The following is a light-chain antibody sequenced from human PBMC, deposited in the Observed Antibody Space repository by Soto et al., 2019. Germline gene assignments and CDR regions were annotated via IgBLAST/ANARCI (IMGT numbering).Light chain of an antibody. CDR2: GAS. CDR1: HYIDSS. J-gene: IGKJ1*01. Sequence: EIVLTQSPATLSLSPGEGATLSCRASHYIDSSLAWYQQRPGQAPRLLIYGASRRATGIPDRFTGSGSGTDFTLTISRLEPEDFAVYYCQQYVSSPWAFGQGTKVDNK. CDR3: QQYVSSPWA. V-gene: IGKV3-20*01.